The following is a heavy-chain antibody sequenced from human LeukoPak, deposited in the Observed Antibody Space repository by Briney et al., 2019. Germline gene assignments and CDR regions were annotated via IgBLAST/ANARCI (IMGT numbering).Heavy chain of an antibody. V-gene: IGHV4-59*04. CDR3: ARGLRWDLTISGTSTFDY. D-gene: IGHD1-26*01. CDR1: GFTVSSNY. Sequence: NPGGSLRLSCAASGFTVSSNYMSWVRQAPGKGLEWIGSIYYSGSTYYRPSLKSRVTMSVDTSKNQFSLRLSSVTAADTAVYYCARGLRWDLTISGTSTFDYWGQGSLVTVSS. J-gene: IGHJ4*02. CDR2: IYYSGST.